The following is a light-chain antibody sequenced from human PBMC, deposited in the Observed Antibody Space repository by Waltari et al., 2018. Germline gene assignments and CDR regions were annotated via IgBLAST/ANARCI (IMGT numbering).Light chain of an antibody. J-gene: IGLJ2*01. Sequence: SSDLTQDPAVSVALGQTVRITCQVHILRTYYGNWCRQKPGQPPELVIYGKNNRPSGIPDRFSASSSGNTASLIITGAQAEDEADYYCSSRELSGHVVFGGGTRLTVL. V-gene: IGLV3-19*01. CDR2: GKN. CDR3: SSRELSGHVV. CDR1: ILRTYY.